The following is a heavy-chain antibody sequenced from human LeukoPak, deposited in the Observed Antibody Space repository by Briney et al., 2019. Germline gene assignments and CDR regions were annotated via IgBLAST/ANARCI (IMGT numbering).Heavy chain of an antibody. CDR3: ARVVVAAMGYYYYYGMDV. CDR1: GYTFTSYD. CDR2: MNPNSGNT. V-gene: IGHV1-8*01. Sequence: ASVKVSCKACGYTFTSYDINWVRQATGQGLEWMGWMNPNSGNTGYAQKFQGRVTMTRNTSISTAYMELSSLRSEDTAVYYCARVVVAAMGYYYYYGMDVWGQGTTVTVSS. D-gene: IGHD2-15*01. J-gene: IGHJ6*02.